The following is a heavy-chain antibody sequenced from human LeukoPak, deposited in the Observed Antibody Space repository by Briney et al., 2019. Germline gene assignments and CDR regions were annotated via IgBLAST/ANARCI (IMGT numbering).Heavy chain of an antibody. D-gene: IGHD6-19*01. CDR1: GGSFSGYY. V-gene: IGHV4-34*01. J-gene: IGHJ4*02. CDR2: INHSGST. CDR3: ARGQISGHIDY. Sequence: PSETLSLTCAVYGGSFSGYYWSWIRQPPGKGLEWIGEINHSGSTNYNPSLKSRVTISVDTSKNQFSLKLSSVTAADTAVYYCARGQISGHIDYWGQGTLVTVSS.